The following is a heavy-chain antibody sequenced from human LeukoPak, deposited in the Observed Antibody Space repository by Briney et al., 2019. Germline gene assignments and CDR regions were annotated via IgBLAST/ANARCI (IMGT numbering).Heavy chain of an antibody. Sequence: PGGTLRLSCAASGFTFSSYGMSWVRQAPGKGLEWVSAISGSGGNTYYADSVKGRFTISRDNSKNTLYLQMNSLRAEDTAVYYCAKDPYGDYLGGGFDPWGQGTLVTVSS. V-gene: IGHV3-23*01. CDR2: ISGSGGNT. CDR1: GFTFSSYG. CDR3: AKDPYGDYLGGGFDP. J-gene: IGHJ5*02. D-gene: IGHD4-17*01.